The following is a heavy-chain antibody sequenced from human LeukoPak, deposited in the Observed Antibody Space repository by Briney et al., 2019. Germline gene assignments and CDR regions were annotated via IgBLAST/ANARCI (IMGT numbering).Heavy chain of an antibody. CDR3: AISTSGNY. J-gene: IGHJ4*02. CDR1: GFTFNRSW. V-gene: IGHV3-7*01. D-gene: IGHD3-10*01. CDR2: MDPSGSQK. Sequence: HPGGSLRLSCAASGFTFNRSWMNWIRQAPGKGLEWVANMDPSGSQKRYVDSVKGRFIISKDNPGASLYLDMYSLRAEDTAIYYCAISTSGNYWGQGTLVTASS.